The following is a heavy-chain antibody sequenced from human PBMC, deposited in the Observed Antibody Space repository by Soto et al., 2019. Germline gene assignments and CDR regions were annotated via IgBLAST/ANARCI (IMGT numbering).Heavy chain of an antibody. CDR3: ARDLGGYVHLWDKSNY. CDR2: TSFDASEN. CDR1: GFRFSGFA. J-gene: IGHJ4*02. V-gene: IGHV3-30*04. Sequence: QVQLVEPGGGVVQPGASLRLSCAASGFRFSGFAMHWVRQAPGKGLEWVAVTSFDASENFYVDSVKGRFSISRDDSHNTVFLQMNGLRPEDTGIYYCARDLGGYVHLWDKSNYWGQGTLVNVSS. D-gene: IGHD5-12*01.